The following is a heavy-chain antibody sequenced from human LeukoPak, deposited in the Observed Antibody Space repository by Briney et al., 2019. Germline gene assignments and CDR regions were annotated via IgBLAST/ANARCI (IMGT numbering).Heavy chain of an antibody. V-gene: IGHV1-2*02. J-gene: IGHJ4*02. D-gene: IGHD3-3*01. CDR1: GYTFTTYA. CDR3: ATLVFGVVPEDY. CDR2: INPNSGGT. Sequence: GASVKVSCKASGYTFTTYAMNWVRQAPGQGLEWMGWINPNSGGTNYAQKFQGRVTMTRDTSISTAYMELSRLRSDDTAVYYCATLVFGVVPEDYWGQGTLVTVSS.